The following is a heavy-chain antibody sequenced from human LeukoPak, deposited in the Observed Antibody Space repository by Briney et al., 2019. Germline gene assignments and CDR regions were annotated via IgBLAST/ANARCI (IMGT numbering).Heavy chain of an antibody. CDR3: ARRGLYDSTGYYSFDY. CDR2: IYYSGIT. Sequence: SETLSLTRTVSGDSISSYYWSWIRQPPGMGLEWIGYIYYSGITNYNPSLKSRVSISVDTSKNQFSLKLSSVTAADTAVYYCARRGLYDSTGYYSFDYWGQGSLVTVSS. CDR1: GDSISSYY. D-gene: IGHD3-22*01. J-gene: IGHJ4*02. V-gene: IGHV4-59*08.